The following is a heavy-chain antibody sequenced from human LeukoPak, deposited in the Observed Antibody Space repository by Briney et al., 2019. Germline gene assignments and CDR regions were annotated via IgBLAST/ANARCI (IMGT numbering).Heavy chain of an antibody. V-gene: IGHV4-61*02. CDR3: ARDPRQAHLDY. J-gene: IGHJ4*02. Sequence: SETLSLTCTVSGGSISSGSYYWSWIRQPAGKGLEWIGRIYTSGITNYSLSLKSRVTISLDTSKNQFSLKLTSVTAADTAVYYCARDPRQAHLDYWGQGTLVTVSS. CDR2: IYTSGIT. CDR1: GGSISSGSYY.